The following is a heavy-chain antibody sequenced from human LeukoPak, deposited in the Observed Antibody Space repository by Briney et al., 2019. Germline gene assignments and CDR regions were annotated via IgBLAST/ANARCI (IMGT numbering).Heavy chain of an antibody. D-gene: IGHD3-22*01. Sequence: SVKVSCKASGGTFSSYTISWVRQAPGQGLEWMGRIIPILGIANYAQKFQGRVTITADKSTSTAYMELSSLRSEDTAVYYCARGVYYDSSALWVDPWGQGTLVTVSS. J-gene: IGHJ5*02. CDR1: GGTFSSYT. V-gene: IGHV1-69*02. CDR3: ARGVYYDSSALWVDP. CDR2: IIPILGIA.